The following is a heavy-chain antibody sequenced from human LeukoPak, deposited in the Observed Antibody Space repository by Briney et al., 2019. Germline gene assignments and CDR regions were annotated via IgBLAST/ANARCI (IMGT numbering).Heavy chain of an antibody. V-gene: IGHV4-39*07. J-gene: IGHJ5*02. CDR3: ARVEQQLFLWFDH. D-gene: IGHD6-13*01. Sequence: SETLSLTCTVSGGSISSNSYYWGWIRQPPGKGLEWIGSIYYSGSTYYNPSLKSRVTISVDTSKNQFSLKLSSVTAADTAVYYCARVEQQLFLWFDHWGQGTLVTVSP. CDR1: GGSISSNSYY. CDR2: IYYSGST.